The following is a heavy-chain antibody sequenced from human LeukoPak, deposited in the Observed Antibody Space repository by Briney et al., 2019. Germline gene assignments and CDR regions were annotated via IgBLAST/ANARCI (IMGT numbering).Heavy chain of an antibody. Sequence: PGGCLRLSCAASGFTFSSDAMSGVRQAPGKGLEWVSTISGSGGSTYYADSVKGGFTISRDNSKNTLYLQMNSLRAEDTAVYYCAKSPVTTWPPSDYWGHGTLVTVSS. J-gene: IGHJ4*01. CDR2: ISGSGGST. CDR1: GFTFSSDA. D-gene: IGHD4-11*01. CDR3: AKSPVTTWPPSDY. V-gene: IGHV3-23*01.